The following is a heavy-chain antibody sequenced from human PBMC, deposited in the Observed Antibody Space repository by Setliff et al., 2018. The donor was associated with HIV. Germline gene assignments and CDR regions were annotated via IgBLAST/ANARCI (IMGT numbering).Heavy chain of an antibody. V-gene: IGHV1-18*01. D-gene: IGHD3-3*01. CDR3: GRGTLYGVSDY. J-gene: IGHJ4*02. CDR2: ISAYNGNT. Sequence: ASVKVSCKASGYTFDSYGISWVRQAPGQGLEWMGWISAYNGNTNYIEKLQGRVTMATDTSTRTAYLELVNLRSDDTATYYCGRGTLYGVSDYWGPGTLVTVSS. CDR1: GYTFDSYG.